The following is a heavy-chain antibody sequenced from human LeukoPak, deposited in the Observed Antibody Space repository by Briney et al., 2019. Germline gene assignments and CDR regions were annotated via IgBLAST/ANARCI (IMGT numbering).Heavy chain of an antibody. Sequence: SETLSLTCTVSGGSFRRDCWSWVRLPPGRGLEWIGYMCNSGSTNYNPSLKSRVTILVDTSKNQFSLKLSSVTAADTAVYYCARGELSFPLDYWGQGTLVTVSS. V-gene: IGHV4-59*01. D-gene: IGHD3-16*02. CDR2: MCNSGST. CDR3: ARGELSFPLDY. CDR1: GGSFRRDC. J-gene: IGHJ4*02.